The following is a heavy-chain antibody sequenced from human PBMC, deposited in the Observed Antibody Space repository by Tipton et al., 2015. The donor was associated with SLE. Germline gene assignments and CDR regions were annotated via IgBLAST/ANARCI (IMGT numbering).Heavy chain of an antibody. D-gene: IGHD1-14*01. Sequence: LRLSCTVSGGSINSFYWSWIRQPPGKGLEWIGYVYYAGSNYNPSLRSRVILSVDTSKNLIFLKLSSATAADTATYYCARDRTGYGMDVWGHGTTVIVSS. V-gene: IGHV4-59*01. CDR3: ARDRTGYGMDV. J-gene: IGHJ6*02. CDR1: GGSINSFY. CDR2: VYYAGS.